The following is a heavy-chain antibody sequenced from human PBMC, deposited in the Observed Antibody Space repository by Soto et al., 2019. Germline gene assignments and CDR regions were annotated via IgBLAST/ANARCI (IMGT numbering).Heavy chain of an antibody. V-gene: IGHV4-34*01. J-gene: IGHJ4*02. CDR1: GGSFSGYY. D-gene: IGHD3-10*01. CDR2: INHSGST. CDR3: ARVTSGGRGRGWRSVDY. Sequence: QVQLQQWGAGLLKPSETLSLTCAVYGGSFSGYYWSWIRQPPGKGLEWVGEINHSGSTNYNPYLKSRVTLSVDTSKNQFSLKLSSVTAADTAVYYCARVTSGGRGRGWRSVDYWGEGPLVTVST.